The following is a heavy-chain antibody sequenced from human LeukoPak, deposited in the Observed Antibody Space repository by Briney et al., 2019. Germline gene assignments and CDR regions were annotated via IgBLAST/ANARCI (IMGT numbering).Heavy chain of an antibody. CDR3: ARGDYDY. J-gene: IGHJ4*02. V-gene: IGHV3-23*01. Sequence: PGGSLRLSCAASGFTFSSYAMSWVRQAPGKGLEWVSSISGGGGSTYHADSVKGRFTISRDNSKNTLYLQMNNLRAEDTAVYYCARGDYDYWGQGTLVTVSS. CDR1: GFTFSSYA. D-gene: IGHD3-16*01. CDR2: ISGGGGST.